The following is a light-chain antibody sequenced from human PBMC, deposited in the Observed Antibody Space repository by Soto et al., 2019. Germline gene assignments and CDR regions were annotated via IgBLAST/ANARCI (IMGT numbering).Light chain of an antibody. CDR2: DAS. Sequence: EVVLTQSPATLSLFPGESATLSCRASETISNQLACYQQKPGQAPRLLMYDASHRVTGIPARFSGSGSGTDFTLIISSLEPADFAVYYCQHRSDWPPICTFGQGTKVDIK. CDR1: ETISNQ. V-gene: IGKV3-11*01. J-gene: IGKJ2*02. CDR3: QHRSDWPPICT.